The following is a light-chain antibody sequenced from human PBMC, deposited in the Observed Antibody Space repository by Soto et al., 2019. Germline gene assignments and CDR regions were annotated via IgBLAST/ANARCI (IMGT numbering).Light chain of an antibody. CDR3: ISYTGKSASYV. CDR1: STDVGAYNY. V-gene: IGLV2-14*01. Sequence: QSALAQPASVSGSPGQLITISRTGTSTDVGAYNYVAWYQQHPGKAPKLIIYEVTNRPSGVSYRFSASKSGNTASLTISGLHSEDEADYYCISYTGKSASYVFGAGTKVTVL. J-gene: IGLJ1*01. CDR2: EVT.